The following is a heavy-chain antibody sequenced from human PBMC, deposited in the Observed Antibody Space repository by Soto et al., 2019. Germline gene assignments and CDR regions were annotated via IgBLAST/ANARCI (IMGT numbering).Heavy chain of an antibody. D-gene: IGHD6-19*01. J-gene: IGHJ6*02. CDR3: AKGQGFSAYYYGMDV. V-gene: IGHV3-23*01. CDR1: GFSFAGYA. CDR2: ISGGGAST. Sequence: EVQLSESGGGLVQPGGSLRLSCAVSGFSFAGYAMSWVRQAPGKGLEWVSGISGGGASTYYAGSVKGRFTISRDNSGYTVYLQMNSLIAEDTAVYYCAKGQGFSAYYYGMDVWGQGTVVTVSS.